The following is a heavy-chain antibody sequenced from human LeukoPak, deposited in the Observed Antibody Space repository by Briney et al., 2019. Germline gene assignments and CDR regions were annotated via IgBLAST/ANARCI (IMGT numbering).Heavy chain of an antibody. J-gene: IGHJ4*02. CDR3: ARGDRRYGYEGGIDY. CDR2: IYGDGST. D-gene: IGHD5-18*01. CDR1: GFTFSSYS. V-gene: IGHV3-53*01. Sequence: GGSLRLSCAASGFTFSSYSMNWVRQAPGQGLECASVIYGDGSTYYADSVKGRFTISRDNSKNTVYLQMNSLRAEDTAVYYCARGDRRYGYEGGIDYWGQGTLVTVSS.